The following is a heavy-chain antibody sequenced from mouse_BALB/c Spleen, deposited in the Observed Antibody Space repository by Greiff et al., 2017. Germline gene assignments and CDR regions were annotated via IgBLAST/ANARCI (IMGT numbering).Heavy chain of an antibody. V-gene: IGHV2-2*02. J-gene: IGHJ4*01. CDR1: GFSLTSYG. CDR2: IWSGGST. CDR3: ARNRKEYYYAMDY. Sequence: VQRVESGPGLVQPSQSLSITCTVSGFSLTSYGVHWVRQSPGKGLEWLGVIWSGGSTDYNAAFISRLSISKDNSKSQVFFKMNSLQANDTAIYYCARNRKEYYYAMDYWGQGTSVTVSS.